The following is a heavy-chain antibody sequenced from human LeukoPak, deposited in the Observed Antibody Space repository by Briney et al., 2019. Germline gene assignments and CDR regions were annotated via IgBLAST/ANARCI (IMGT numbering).Heavy chain of an antibody. D-gene: IGHD2-2*01. CDR2: VNHSGST. CDR3: ATPGYCSSTSCPNWFDP. Sequence: SETLSLTCAVYGGSFSGYYWSWIRQPPGKGLEWIGEVNHSGSTNYNPSLKSRVTISVDTSKNQFSLKLSSVTAADTAVYYCATPGYCSSTSCPNWFDPWGQGTLVTVSS. CDR1: GGSFSGYY. V-gene: IGHV4-34*01. J-gene: IGHJ5*02.